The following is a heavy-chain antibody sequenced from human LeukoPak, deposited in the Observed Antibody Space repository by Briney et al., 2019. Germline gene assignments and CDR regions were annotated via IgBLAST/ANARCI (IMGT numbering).Heavy chain of an antibody. D-gene: IGHD5-18*01. CDR2: INANSGGT. Sequence: ASVKVSCKASGYTFICYYMHWVRQAPGQGLEWMGWINANSGGTNYAQKFQGRVTMTRDTSISTAYMELSRLRPDDTAVYYCARVRDGYNYGSNWFDPWGQGTLVTVSS. V-gene: IGHV1-2*02. CDR1: GYTFICYY. J-gene: IGHJ5*02. CDR3: ARVRDGYNYGSNWFDP.